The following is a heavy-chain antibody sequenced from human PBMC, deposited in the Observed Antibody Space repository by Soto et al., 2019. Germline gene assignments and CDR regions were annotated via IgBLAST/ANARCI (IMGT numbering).Heavy chain of an antibody. Sequence: SGGSLRLSCAASGFTFSSYAMSWVRQAPGKGLEWVSAISGSGGSTYYADSVKGRFTISRDNSKNTLYLQMNSLRAEDTAVYYCAKPVPSSSWYFDYYYYYGMDVWGQGTTVTVSS. D-gene: IGHD6-13*01. CDR1: GFTFSSYA. J-gene: IGHJ6*02. CDR2: ISGSGGST. CDR3: AKPVPSSSWYFDYYYYYGMDV. V-gene: IGHV3-23*01.